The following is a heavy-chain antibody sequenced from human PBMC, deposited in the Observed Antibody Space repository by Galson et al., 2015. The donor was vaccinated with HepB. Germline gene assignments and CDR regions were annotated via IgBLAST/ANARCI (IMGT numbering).Heavy chain of an antibody. CDR2: INPSSGGT. V-gene: IGHV1-2*06. J-gene: IGHJ6*03. D-gene: IGHD2-2*02. Sequence: SVKVSCKASGYTFTDYYIHWLRQAPGQGLEWMGRINPSSGGTVYAQRFQGRVIMTTDTSITAAFLEVTRLKSDDTAVYYCARDYQVLYSTYYYYYMDVWGEGTTVTVSS. CDR3: ARDYQVLYSTYYYYYMDV. CDR1: GYTFTDYY.